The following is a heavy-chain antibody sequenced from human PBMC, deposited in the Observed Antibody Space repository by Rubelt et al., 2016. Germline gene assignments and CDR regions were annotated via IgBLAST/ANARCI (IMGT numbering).Heavy chain of an antibody. J-gene: IGHJ3*02. Sequence: QVQLVQSGAEVKKPGSSVKVSCKASGGTFSSYAISWVRQAPGQGLEWMGGIIPIFGTAYYAQKFQGRVTITADESTSTAYMELSSLRSEDTAVYYCARGGAAAADDNDAFDIWGQGTMVTVSS. CDR3: ARGGAAAADDNDAFDI. CDR2: IIPIFGTA. V-gene: IGHV1-69*01. CDR1: GGTFSSYA. D-gene: IGHD6-13*01.